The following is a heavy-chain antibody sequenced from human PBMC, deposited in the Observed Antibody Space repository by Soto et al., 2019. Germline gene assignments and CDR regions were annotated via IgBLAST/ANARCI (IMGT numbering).Heavy chain of an antibody. Sequence: QVQLVESGGGVVQPGRSLRLSCAASGFTFSSYGMHWVRQAPGKGLEWVAVISYDGSNKYYADSVKGRFTISRDNSKNTRYLQMNSLRAEDTAVYYCAKDLRRWLQPDYFDYWGQGTLVTVSS. CDR2: ISYDGSNK. CDR1: GFTFSSYG. CDR3: AKDLRRWLQPDYFDY. J-gene: IGHJ4*02. V-gene: IGHV3-30*18. D-gene: IGHD5-12*01.